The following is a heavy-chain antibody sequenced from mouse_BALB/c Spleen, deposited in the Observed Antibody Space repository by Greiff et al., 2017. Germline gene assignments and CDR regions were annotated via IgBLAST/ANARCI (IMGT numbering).Heavy chain of an antibody. J-gene: IGHJ2*01. Sequence: VQLQQSGAELVRSGASVKLSCTASGFNIKDYYMHWVKQRPEQGLEWIGWIDPENGDTEYAPKFQGKATMTADTSSNTAYLQLSSLTSEDTAVYYCNACGITTVGDFDYWGQGTTLTVSS. CDR2: IDPENGDT. CDR3: NACGITTVGDFDY. CDR1: GFNIKDYY. V-gene: IGHV14-4*02. D-gene: IGHD1-1*01.